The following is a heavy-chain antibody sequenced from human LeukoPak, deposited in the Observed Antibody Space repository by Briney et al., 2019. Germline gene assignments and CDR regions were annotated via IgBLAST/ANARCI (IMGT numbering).Heavy chain of an antibody. CDR3: ARGLSIAAVWAAFDI. CDR1: GYTFTSYA. Sequence: ASVKVSCKASGYTFTSYAMNWVRQAPGQGLEWMGWINPNSGGTNYAQKFQGRVTMTRDTSISTAYMELSRLRSDDTAVYYCARGLSIAAVWAAFDIWGQGTMVTVSS. V-gene: IGHV1-2*02. J-gene: IGHJ3*02. D-gene: IGHD6-13*01. CDR2: INPNSGGT.